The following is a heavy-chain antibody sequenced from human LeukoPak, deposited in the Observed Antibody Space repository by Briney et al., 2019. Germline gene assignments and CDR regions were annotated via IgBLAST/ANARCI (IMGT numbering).Heavy chain of an antibody. D-gene: IGHD3-9*01. CDR3: AREDYDILTGYLNNWFDP. J-gene: IGHJ5*02. CDR2: IIPILGIA. CDR1: GGTFSGYA. Sequence: GASVKVFCKASGGTFSGYAISWVRQAPGQGLEWMGRIIPILGIANYAQKFQGRVTITADKSTSTAYMELSSLRSEDTAVYYCAREDYDILTGYLNNWFDPWGQGTLVTVSS. V-gene: IGHV1-69*04.